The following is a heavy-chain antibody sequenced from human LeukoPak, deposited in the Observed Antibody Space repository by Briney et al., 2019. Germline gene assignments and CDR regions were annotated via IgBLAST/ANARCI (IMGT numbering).Heavy chain of an antibody. J-gene: IGHJ4*02. D-gene: IGHD2-21*01. Sequence: VASVKVSCKASGYTFSGYYVHWVRQAPGQGLEWVGWIKPKSGGTNYAQKFQGRVTMTRDTSISTAYMELSRLRYDDSAVYYCAYSSSGSYFDYWGQGTLVTVSS. CDR3: AYSSSGSYFDY. V-gene: IGHV1-2*02. CDR1: GYTFSGYY. CDR2: IKPKSGGT.